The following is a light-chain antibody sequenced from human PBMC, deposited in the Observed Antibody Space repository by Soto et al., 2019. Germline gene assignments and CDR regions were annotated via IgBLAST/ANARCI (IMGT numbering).Light chain of an antibody. CDR1: QSVSSSY. CDR2: GAS. V-gene: IGKV3-20*01. J-gene: IGKJ1*01. CDR3: QQYAGSPRT. Sequence: EVVLTQSPGTLSLSPGERATLSCRASQSVSSSYLAWYQQKPGQAPRLLIYGASSRATGIPDRFSGGGSGTDFTLTISRLEPEDFAVYYCQQYAGSPRTFGQGSKVDI.